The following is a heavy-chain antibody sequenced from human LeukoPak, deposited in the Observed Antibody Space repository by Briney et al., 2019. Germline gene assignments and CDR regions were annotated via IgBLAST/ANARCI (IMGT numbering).Heavy chain of an antibody. V-gene: IGHV5-51*01. J-gene: IGHJ3*02. D-gene: IGHD1-14*01. CDR2: IYPADSDI. CDR3: ARATLTPRHRGRPDAFDI. CDR1: GYSFPHYW. Sequence: GESLQISCSGSGYSFPHYWIGWVRQMPGKGLEGVAIIYPADSDIRYSPSFQGQVTISADTSTNTAYLQWSSLKASDTGLYFCARATLTPRHRGRPDAFDIWGQGTMVSVFS.